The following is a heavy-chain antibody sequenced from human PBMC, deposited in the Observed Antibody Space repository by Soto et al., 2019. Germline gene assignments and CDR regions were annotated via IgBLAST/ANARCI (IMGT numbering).Heavy chain of an antibody. V-gene: IGHV6-1*01. CDR3: ARSEEDSDYYYYGMDV. CDR2: TYYRSRWYS. CDR1: GDTVSSNSVA. J-gene: IGHJ6*02. D-gene: IGHD2-15*01. Sequence: SQTLSLTCVGSGDTVSSNSVAWDWVRQSPSRGLEWLGRTYYRSRWYSDYAVSVRSRIDINADTSKNQVSLQLNSVTPEDTAVYYCARSEEDSDYYYYGMDVWGQGTTVTVSS.